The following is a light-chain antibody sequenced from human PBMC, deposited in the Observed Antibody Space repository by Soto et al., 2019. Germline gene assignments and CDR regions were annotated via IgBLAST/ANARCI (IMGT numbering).Light chain of an antibody. CDR2: SAS. Sequence: EIVMTHSPASLSLSPVQRATLSFSSSQSVSSKLALYQQRPGQAPRLLIYSASTRATGIPARFSGSGSGTEFTLTISSLQSEDFAVYYCHQYNHWLTWTFGQGTKVDIK. CDR1: QSVSSK. CDR3: HQYNHWLTWT. J-gene: IGKJ1*01. V-gene: IGKV3-15*01.